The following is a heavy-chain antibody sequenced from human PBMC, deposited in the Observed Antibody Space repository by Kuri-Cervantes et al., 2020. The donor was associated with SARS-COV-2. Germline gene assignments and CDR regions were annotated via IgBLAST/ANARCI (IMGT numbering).Heavy chain of an antibody. J-gene: IGHJ6*02. CDR3: AKEYRNSGWYPYYYYSYGLDV. Sequence: GESLKISCAASGFTVSSYWMHWVRQAPGKGLVWVSRITSDGSSTTYADSVKGRFTISRDNSKESLFLRMDSLGPEDTAVYYCAKEYRNSGWYPYYYYSYGLDVWGQGTPVTVSS. V-gene: IGHV3-74*01. CDR1: GFTVSSYW. D-gene: IGHD6-13*01. CDR2: ITSDGSST.